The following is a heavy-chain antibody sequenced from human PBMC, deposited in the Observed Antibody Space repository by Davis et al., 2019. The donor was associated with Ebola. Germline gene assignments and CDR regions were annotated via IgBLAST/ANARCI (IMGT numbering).Heavy chain of an antibody. D-gene: IGHD5-24*01. Sequence: GESLKIPCAAPGFTFSSHWMHWIRQAPGKGLVWVSRINSDENVTRYADSVKGRFTISRDNAKNSVYLQMNSLRAEDTAVYYRATAKMAISGYWGQGTLVTVSS. CDR3: ATAKMAISGY. CDR1: GFTFSSHW. CDR2: INSDENVT. V-gene: IGHV3-74*01. J-gene: IGHJ4*02.